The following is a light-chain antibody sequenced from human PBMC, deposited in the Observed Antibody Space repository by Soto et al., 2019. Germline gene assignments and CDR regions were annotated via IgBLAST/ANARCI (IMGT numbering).Light chain of an antibody. CDR1: QSVTNDY. V-gene: IGKV3D-20*02. CDR3: QQRSNWPLT. Sequence: PGERAALCCSASQSVTNDYLAWYQQKFGQAPRLLISNASRRATGIPDRFSGSGSGTEFTLTISSLQPEDFATYYCQQRSNWPLTFGGGTKVDIK. J-gene: IGKJ4*01. CDR2: NAS.